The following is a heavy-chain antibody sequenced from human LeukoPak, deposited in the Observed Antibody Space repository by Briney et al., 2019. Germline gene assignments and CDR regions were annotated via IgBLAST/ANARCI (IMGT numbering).Heavy chain of an antibody. D-gene: IGHD2-2*01. CDR3: PRDLIVVVPAAIP. CDR1: GFTFSSYS. V-gene: IGHV3-21*01. J-gene: IGHJ5*02. Sequence: GGSLRLSCAASGFTFSSYSMNWVRPAPGKGLEWVSSISSSSSYIYYADSVKGRFTISRDNAKNSLYLQMNSLRAEDTAVYYCPRDLIVVVPAAIPWGQGTLVTVSS. CDR2: ISSSSSYI.